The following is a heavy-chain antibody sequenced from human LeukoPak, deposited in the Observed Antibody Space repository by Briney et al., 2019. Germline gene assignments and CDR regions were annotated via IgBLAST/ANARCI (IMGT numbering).Heavy chain of an antibody. CDR3: ARGQQWLEAFDY. CDR2: INPNSGVT. CDR1: GYTFTGYY. Sequence: VASVKASCKASGYTFTGYYIHWVRQAPGQGLEWMGWINPNSGVTHYPQKFQGRVTMTRDTSIRTAYMEVSSLRSDDTAVYYCARGQQWLEAFDYWGLGTLVTVSS. D-gene: IGHD6-19*01. V-gene: IGHV1-2*02. J-gene: IGHJ4*02.